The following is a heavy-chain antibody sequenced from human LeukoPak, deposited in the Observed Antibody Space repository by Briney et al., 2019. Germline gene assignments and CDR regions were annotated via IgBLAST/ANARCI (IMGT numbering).Heavy chain of an antibody. D-gene: IGHD2-15*01. V-gene: IGHV3-23*01. CDR3: AKAPVTSCRGAFCYPFDS. Sequence: TGGSLRLSCAASGFTFDDYAMHWVRQAPGKGLEWVSGMSGSGGSTYYADSVRGRFTISRDNSRNTMYLQMNSLRVEDAAVYYCAKAPVTSCRGAFCYPFDSWGQGTLVTVSS. J-gene: IGHJ4*02. CDR1: GFTFDDYA. CDR2: MSGSGGST.